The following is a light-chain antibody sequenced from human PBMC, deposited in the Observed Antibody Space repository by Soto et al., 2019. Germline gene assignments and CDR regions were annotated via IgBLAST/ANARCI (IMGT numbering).Light chain of an antibody. CDR1: SSNIGAHYD. V-gene: IGLV1-40*01. Sequence: QSVLTQPPSVSGAPGQRVTISCTGCSSNIGAHYDVHWYQQLPGTAPRLLIFDNTNRPSGVPDRFSASKSDTSASLAISGLQAEDEADYYCQSYDISLRGFVFGTGTKLTVL. CDR2: DNT. J-gene: IGLJ1*01. CDR3: QSYDISLRGFV.